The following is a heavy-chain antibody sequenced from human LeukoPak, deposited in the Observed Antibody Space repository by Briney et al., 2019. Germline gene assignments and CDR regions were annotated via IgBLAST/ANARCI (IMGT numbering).Heavy chain of an antibody. CDR1: GFTFSSYA. V-gene: IGHV3-23*01. D-gene: IGHD3-10*01. CDR3: AKLYGSDSTFDY. Sequence: GGSLRLSCAASGFTFSSYAMSWVRQAPGKGLEWVSAISGSGGSTNYADSVKGRFTISRDNSKNTLYLQMNSLRAEDTAVYYCAKLYGSDSTFDYWGQGTLVTVSS. CDR2: ISGSGGST. J-gene: IGHJ4*02.